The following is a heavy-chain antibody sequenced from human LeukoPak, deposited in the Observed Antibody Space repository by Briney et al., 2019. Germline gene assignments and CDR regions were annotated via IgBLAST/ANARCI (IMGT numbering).Heavy chain of an antibody. CDR3: TSTGNPSPGP. V-gene: IGHV3-73*01. CDR1: GFIFSGSA. D-gene: IGHD1-14*01. J-gene: IGHJ5*02. Sequence: GGSLRLSCAASGFIFSGSAMHWVRQASGKGLEWVGRIRSKANNYATIYGASVKGRFTISRDDSKNTAYLQMNSLKTEDTAVYYCTSTGNPSPGPWGQGTLVTVSS. CDR2: IRSKANNYAT.